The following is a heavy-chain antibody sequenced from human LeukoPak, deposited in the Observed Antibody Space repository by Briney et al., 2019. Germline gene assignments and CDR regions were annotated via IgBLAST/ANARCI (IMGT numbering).Heavy chain of an antibody. V-gene: IGHV4-34*01. CDR1: GGSFSGYY. Sequence: PSETLSLTCAVYGGSFSGYYWSWIRQPPGKGLEWIGEINHSGSTNYNPSLKRRVTISVDTSKDQFSLKLSSVTAADTAVYYCARGRYCSGGSCYAPRWYYYYYGMDVWGQGTTVTVSS. J-gene: IGHJ6*02. CDR2: INHSGST. D-gene: IGHD2-15*01. CDR3: ARGRYCSGGSCYAPRWYYYYYGMDV.